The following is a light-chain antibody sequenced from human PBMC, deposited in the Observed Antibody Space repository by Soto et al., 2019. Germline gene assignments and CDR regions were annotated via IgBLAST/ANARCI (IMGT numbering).Light chain of an antibody. J-gene: IGLJ1*01. V-gene: IGLV2-14*03. CDR3: CSYTSSSTPWV. CDR1: SSDVGGYNY. Sequence: QSVLTQPASVSGSPLRSITISCTGTSSDVGGYNYVSWYQQHPGKAPKLMIFDVSDRPSGVSSRFSASKSGNTASLTISGLQAEDEADYYCCSYTSSSTPWVFGTGTKVTVL. CDR2: DVS.